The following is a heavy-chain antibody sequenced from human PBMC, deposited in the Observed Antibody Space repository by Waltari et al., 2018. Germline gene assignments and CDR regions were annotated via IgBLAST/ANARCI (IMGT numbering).Heavy chain of an antibody. CDR3: VRDLLKYGDYDGFGY. CDR1: GFTLRMYC. Sequence: EVQLVESGGGLVQPAGSLRLSGAAPGFTLRMYCMRGVRQAPGKGPEWVANIMTDGSEEYYVDSVRGRFTISRDNAKNSLYLQMNSLRPEDTAVYFCVRDLLKYGDYDGFGYWGQGSLVTVSS. D-gene: IGHD4-17*01. V-gene: IGHV3-7*03. CDR2: IMTDGSEE. J-gene: IGHJ4*02.